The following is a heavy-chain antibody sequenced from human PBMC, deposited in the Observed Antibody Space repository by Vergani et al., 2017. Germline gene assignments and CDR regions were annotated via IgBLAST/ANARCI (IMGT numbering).Heavy chain of an antibody. J-gene: IGHJ6*02. CDR3: AKDKKRHIVVYGMDV. D-gene: IGHD2-21*01. CDR1: GGSISSGGYY. CDR2: IYYSGST. Sequence: QVQLQESGPGLVKPSQTLSLTCTVSGGSISSGGYYWSWIRQHPGKGLEWIGYIYYSGSTYYNPSLKSRVTISVDTSKNQFSLKLSSVTAADTAVYYCAKDKKRHIVVYGMDVWGQGTTVTVSS. V-gene: IGHV4-31*03.